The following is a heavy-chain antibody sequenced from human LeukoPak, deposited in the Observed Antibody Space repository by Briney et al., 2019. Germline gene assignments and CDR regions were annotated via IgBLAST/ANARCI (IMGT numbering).Heavy chain of an antibody. D-gene: IGHD1-1*01. CDR2: LSDAGRVT. V-gene: IGHV3-30*04. J-gene: IGHJ4*02. CDR3: ARDIRGYIQSDGYFDY. CDR1: GFTFTSHA. Sequence: PGGSLRLSCAASGFTFTSHAVHWVRQAPGKGLEWVAVLSDAGRVTLYSDSVKARFTVSRDNPNNTLFLQMNSLRAEDSAVYYCARDIRGYIQSDGYFDYWGRGTLVTDSS.